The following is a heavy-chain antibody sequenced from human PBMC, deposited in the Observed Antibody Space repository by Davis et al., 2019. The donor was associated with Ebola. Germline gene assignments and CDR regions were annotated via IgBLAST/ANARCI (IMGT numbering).Heavy chain of an antibody. V-gene: IGHV4-39*01. CDR2: IYYSGST. CDR3: AKHPSTYYYDSSGYYSRGTSFDY. CDR1: GGSISSSSYY. J-gene: IGHJ4*02. Sequence: SETLSLTCTVSGGSISSSSYYGGWNRQHPGKGLEWMGSIYYSGSTYYNPSLKSRVTISVDTSKNQFSLKLSSVTAADPAVYYCAKHPSTYYYDSSGYYSRGTSFDYWGQGTLVTVSS. D-gene: IGHD3-22*01.